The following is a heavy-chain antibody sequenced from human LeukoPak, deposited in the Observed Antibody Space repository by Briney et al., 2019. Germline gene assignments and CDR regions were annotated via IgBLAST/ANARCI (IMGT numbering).Heavy chain of an antibody. D-gene: IGHD1-1*01. CDR3: TRERIGTGTTQDAFDI. CDR1: GFTFGYYA. V-gene: IGHV3-49*03. Sequence: GGSLRLSCRGSGFTFGYYAMNWFRRATGKGLEWITFIRSKVDDGTTEYAAAMKGRFVISRDEPKSVAYLQMDSLKTEETDMYYCTRERIGTGTTQDAFDIWGQGTLVTVSS. CDR2: IRSKVDDGTT. J-gene: IGHJ3*02.